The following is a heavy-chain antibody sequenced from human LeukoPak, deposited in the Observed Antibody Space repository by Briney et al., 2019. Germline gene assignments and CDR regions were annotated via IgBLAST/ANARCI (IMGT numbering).Heavy chain of an antibody. J-gene: IGHJ4*02. Sequence: ASVKVSCKASGYTFTDYYMHWVRQAPGQGLEWIGRINPNSGGTNYAQKFQGRVTMTRDTPISTAYMKLSRLRSDDTAVYYCARDRGGAQGVYYYDSSGYYHDYWGQGTLVTVSS. V-gene: IGHV1-2*06. CDR3: ARDRGGAQGVYYYDSSGYYHDY. CDR2: INPNSGGT. CDR1: GYTFTDYY. D-gene: IGHD3-22*01.